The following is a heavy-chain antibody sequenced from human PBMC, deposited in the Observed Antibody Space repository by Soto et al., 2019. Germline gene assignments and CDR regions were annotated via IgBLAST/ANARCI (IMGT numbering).Heavy chain of an antibody. V-gene: IGHV3-49*03. CDR1: GFTFGDYA. CDR3: TRAEYNWNDRLAFDI. Sequence: GGSLRLSCTASGFTFGDYAMSWFRQAPGKGLEWVGFIRSKAYGGTTEYAASVKGRFTISRDDSKSIAYLQMNSLKTEDTAVYYCTRAEYNWNDRLAFDIWGQGTMVTVSS. D-gene: IGHD1-20*01. J-gene: IGHJ3*02. CDR2: IRSKAYGGTT.